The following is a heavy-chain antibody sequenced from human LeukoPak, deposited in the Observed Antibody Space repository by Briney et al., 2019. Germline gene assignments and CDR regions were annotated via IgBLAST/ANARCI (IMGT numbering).Heavy chain of an antibody. V-gene: IGHV4-59*02. Sequence: SETLSIACTVSGGFVSRNYGSWIRQPPGKGLEWIGYIYYSGSTNYNPSLKSRVTISEDTSKNQSSLKLTSVTAADTAVYYCARGGARLYGMEVWGQGTTVTVSS. CDR1: GGFVSRNY. J-gene: IGHJ6*02. CDR2: IYYSGST. D-gene: IGHD4/OR15-4a*01. CDR3: ARGGARLYGMEV.